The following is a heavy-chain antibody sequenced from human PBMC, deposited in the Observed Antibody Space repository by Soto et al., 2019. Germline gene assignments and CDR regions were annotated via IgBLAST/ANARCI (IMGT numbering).Heavy chain of an antibody. Sequence: QVQLVQSGAEVKKPGASVKVSCKTSGDTFTDSSMHWVRQAPGQGLEWMGWINLNSGGTYYAQTFEGRVPLTRDTSIITAFMELTGLKSDDTAVYYCARDLGGYDLYGPDTWGQGTLVTVSS. J-gene: IGHJ5*02. CDR2: INLNSGGT. CDR3: ARDLGGYDLYGPDT. D-gene: IGHD5-12*01. V-gene: IGHV1-2*02. CDR1: GDTFTDSS.